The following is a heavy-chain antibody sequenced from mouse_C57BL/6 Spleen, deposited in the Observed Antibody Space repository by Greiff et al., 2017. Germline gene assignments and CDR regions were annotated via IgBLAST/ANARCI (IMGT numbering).Heavy chain of an antibody. Sequence: QVQLQQPGAELVMPGASVKLSCKASGYTFTSYWMHWVKQRPGQGLEWIGKIDPSDSDTNYNQKFKGKSTLTVDKSSSTAYMQLSSLTSEDAAVYYCASDEGYEIFADWGKGTGVTVSA. CDR1: GYTFTSYW. V-gene: IGHV1-69*01. CDR2: IDPSDSDT. J-gene: IGHJ3*01. CDR3: ASDEGYEIFAD. D-gene: IGHD2-3*01.